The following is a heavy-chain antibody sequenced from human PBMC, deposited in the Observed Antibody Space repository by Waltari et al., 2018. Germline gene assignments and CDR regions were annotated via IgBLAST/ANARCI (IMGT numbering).Heavy chain of an antibody. Sequence: QVQLVQSGSELKKPGASVKVSCKASGYTFTNYAINWLRQAPGQGLELMGWISTNTGNPTYVQGFTGRFVFSLDTSVSTSYLQINSLKADDTAVYYCAREVVPAATIVVNWFDPWGQGTLVTVSS. CDR3: AREVVPAATIVVNWFDP. J-gene: IGHJ5*02. CDR1: GYTFTNYA. V-gene: IGHV7-4-1*02. D-gene: IGHD2-2*01. CDR2: ISTNTGNP.